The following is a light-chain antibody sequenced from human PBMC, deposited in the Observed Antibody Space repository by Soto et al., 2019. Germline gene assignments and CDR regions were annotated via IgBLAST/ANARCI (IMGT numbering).Light chain of an antibody. CDR3: QQYGSSPWT. J-gene: IGKJ1*01. V-gene: IGKV3-20*01. CDR1: QSVSSSY. Sequence: EIVLTQSPGTLSLSPVERAIHSSSSSQSVSSSYLARSQQEPGQAPRLLIYGASSRATGIPDRFSGSGSGTDFTLTISRLEPEDFAVYYCQQYGSSPWTFGQGTKVDIK. CDR2: GAS.